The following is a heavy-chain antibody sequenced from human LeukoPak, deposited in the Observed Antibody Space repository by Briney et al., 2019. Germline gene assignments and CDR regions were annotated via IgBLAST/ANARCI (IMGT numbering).Heavy chain of an antibody. CDR3: ASNHGSGWYVGEY. V-gene: IGHV3-48*02. CDR2: ISSSSSTI. J-gene: IGHJ4*02. D-gene: IGHD6-19*01. CDR1: GFTLSSYS. Sequence: GGSLRLSCAASGFTLSSYSMSWVRQAPGKGLEWVSYISSSSSTIYYADFVKGRFTISRDNAENSLSLQMNSLRDEDTAVYLCASNHGSGWYVGEYWGQGTLVTVSS.